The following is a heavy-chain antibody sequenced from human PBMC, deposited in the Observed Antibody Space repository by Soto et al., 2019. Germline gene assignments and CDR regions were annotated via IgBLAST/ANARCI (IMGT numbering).Heavy chain of an antibody. CDR3: AREIGSGYDYYNWFDP. CDR2: IYYSGST. D-gene: IGHD5-12*01. V-gene: IGHV4-59*01. CDR1: GCSISGYY. Sequence: SETLSLTCTVSGCSISGYYWSWFRQPPGKGLEWIGYIYYSGSTNYNPSLKSRVTISVDTSKNQFSLKLSSVTAADTAVYYCAREIGSGYDYYNWFDPWGQGTLVTVSS. J-gene: IGHJ5*02.